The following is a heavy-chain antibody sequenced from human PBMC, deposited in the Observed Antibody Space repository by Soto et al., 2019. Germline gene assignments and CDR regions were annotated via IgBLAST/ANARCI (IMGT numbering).Heavy chain of an antibody. V-gene: IGHV3-48*03. J-gene: IGHJ4*02. Sequence: GSLRLSCAASGFTFSSYEMNWVRQAPGKGLEWVSYISSSGSTIYYADSVKGRFTISRDNAKNSLYPQMNSLRAEDTAVYYCASPSWIQLWYAFDYWGQGTLVTVSS. CDR2: ISSSGSTI. CDR1: GFTFSSYE. CDR3: ASPSWIQLWYAFDY. D-gene: IGHD5-18*01.